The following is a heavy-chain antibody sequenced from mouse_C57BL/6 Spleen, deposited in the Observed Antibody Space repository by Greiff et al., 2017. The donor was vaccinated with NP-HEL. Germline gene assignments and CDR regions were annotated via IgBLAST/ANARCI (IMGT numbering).Heavy chain of an antibody. CDR2: IDPSDSYT. CDR3: ARWTPVSPSLYAMDY. J-gene: IGHJ4*01. Sequence: QVQLQQPGAELVMPGASVKLSCKASGYTFTSYWMHWVKQRPGQGLEWIGEIDPSDSYTNYNQKFKGKSTLTVDKSSSTAYMQLSSLTSEDSAVYYCARWTPVSPSLYAMDYWGQGTSVTVSS. CDR1: GYTFTSYW. V-gene: IGHV1-69*01.